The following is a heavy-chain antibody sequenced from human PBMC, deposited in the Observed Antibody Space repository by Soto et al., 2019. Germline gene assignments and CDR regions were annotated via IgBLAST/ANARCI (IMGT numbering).Heavy chain of an antibody. J-gene: IGHJ6*02. V-gene: IGHV3-30*18. D-gene: IGHD3-9*01. CDR2: ISYDGSNK. CDR1: GFTFSSYG. Sequence: PGGSLRLSCAASGFTFSSYGMHWVRQAPGKGLEWVAVISYDGSNKYYADSVKGRFTISRDNSKNTLYLQMNSLRAEDTAVYYCAKDLSDQYFDWQHYYYYGMDVWGQGTTVTVSS. CDR3: AKDLSDQYFDWQHYYYYGMDV.